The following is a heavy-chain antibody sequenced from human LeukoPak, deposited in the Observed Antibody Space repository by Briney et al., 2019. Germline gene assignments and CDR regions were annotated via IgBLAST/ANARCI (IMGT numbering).Heavy chain of an antibody. V-gene: IGHV3-11*01. CDR1: GFTFSDYY. CDR2: ISSSGSTI. D-gene: IGHD6-13*01. CDR3: ARIIGVTGTDWFDP. Sequence: GGSLRLSCAASGFTFSDYYMSWLRQAPGKGLEWISYISSSGSTIYYADSVKGRFTISRDNAKNSLYLQMNSLRADDTAVYYCARIIGVTGTDWFDPWGQGTLVTVSS. J-gene: IGHJ5*02.